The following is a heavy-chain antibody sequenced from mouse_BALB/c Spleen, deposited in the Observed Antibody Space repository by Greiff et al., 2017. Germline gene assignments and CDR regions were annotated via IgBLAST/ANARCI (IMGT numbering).Heavy chain of an antibody. Sequence: QVQLKESGPGLVAPSQSLSITCTVSGFSLTSYGVHWVRQPPGKGLEWLGVIWAGGSTNYNSALMTRLSISKDNSKSHVFLKMNSLQTDDTAMYYCAKHGDYCGSKDYFDYWGQGTTLTVSS. CDR1: GFSLTSYG. V-gene: IGHV2-9*02. J-gene: IGHJ2*01. D-gene: IGHD1-1*01. CDR3: AKHGDYCGSKDYFDY. CDR2: IWAGGST.